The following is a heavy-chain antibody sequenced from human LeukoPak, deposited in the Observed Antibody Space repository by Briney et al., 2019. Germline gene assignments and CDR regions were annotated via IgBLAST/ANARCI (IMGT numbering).Heavy chain of an antibody. Sequence: PGGSLRLSCAASGFTFSSYAMHWVRQAPGKGLEWVAVISYDGSKKYYADSVKGRFTISRDNSKNTQHLQMNSLGAEDTAVYYCARGPRVGAAGFVYYHYIDVWGKGTTVTVSS. D-gene: IGHD1-26*01. V-gene: IGHV3-30*04. CDR3: ARGPRVGAAGFVYYHYIDV. CDR2: ISYDGSKK. J-gene: IGHJ6*03. CDR1: GFTFSSYA.